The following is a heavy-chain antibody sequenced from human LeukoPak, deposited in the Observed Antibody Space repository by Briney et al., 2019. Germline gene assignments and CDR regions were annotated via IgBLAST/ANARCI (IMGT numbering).Heavy chain of an antibody. CDR2: IKSDGSDK. CDR1: GFTFSSYW. D-gene: IGHD3-9*01. J-gene: IGHJ2*01. CDR3: ARGDILTGYYGNWYFDV. V-gene: IGHV3-7*04. Sequence: QSGGSLRLSCAASGFTFSSYWMNWVRQAPGKGLEWVANIKSDGSDKYYVESVKGRFTISRDNAKNSLYLQMNSLRAEDTAVYYCARGDILTGYYGNWYFDVWGRGTLVTVSS.